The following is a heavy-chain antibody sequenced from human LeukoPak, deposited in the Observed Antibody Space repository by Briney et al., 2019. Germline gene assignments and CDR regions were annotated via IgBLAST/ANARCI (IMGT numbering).Heavy chain of an antibody. CDR3: ARGFYNWNDPTLYYYFDY. Sequence: ASVKVSCKASGYTFTSYGISWVRQAPGQGLEWMGWISAYNGNTNYAQKLQGRVTMTTDTSTSTAYMELRSLRSDDTAVYYCARGFYNWNDPTLYYYFDYWGQGTLVTVSS. CDR2: ISAYNGNT. CDR1: GYTFTSYG. D-gene: IGHD1-20*01. J-gene: IGHJ4*02. V-gene: IGHV1-18*01.